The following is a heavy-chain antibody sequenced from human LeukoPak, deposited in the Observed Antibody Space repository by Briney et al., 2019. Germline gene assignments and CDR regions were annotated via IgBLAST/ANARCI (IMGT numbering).Heavy chain of an antibody. CDR3: ARDIGNGDPFDY. D-gene: IGHD4-17*01. V-gene: IGHV3-21*01. CDR2: ISSSSSYI. CDR1: GFTFSSDS. Sequence: PGGSLRLSCAVSGFTFSSDSMNWVRQAPGKGLEWVSSISSSSSYIYYADSVKGRFTISRDNAKKSLYLQMNSLRAEDTAVYYCARDIGNGDPFDYWGQRTLVTVSS. J-gene: IGHJ4*02.